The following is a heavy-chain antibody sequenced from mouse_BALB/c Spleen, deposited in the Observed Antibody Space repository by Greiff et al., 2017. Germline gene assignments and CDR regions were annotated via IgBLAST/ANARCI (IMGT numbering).Heavy chain of an antibody. D-gene: IGHD2-14*01. CDR3: ARGDRYDGGNFDV. CDR2: ISSGGSYT. CDR1: GFTFSSYG. J-gene: IGHJ1*01. Sequence: EVMLVESGGDLVKPGGSLKLSCAASGFTFSSYGMSWVRQTPDKRLEWVATISSGGSYTYYPDSVKGRFTISRDNAKNTLYLQMSSLKSEDTAMYDCARGDRYDGGNFDVWGAGTTVTVSS. V-gene: IGHV5-6*01.